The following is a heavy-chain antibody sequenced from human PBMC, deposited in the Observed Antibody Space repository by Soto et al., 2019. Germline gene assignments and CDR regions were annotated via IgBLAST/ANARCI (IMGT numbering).Heavy chain of an antibody. J-gene: IGHJ4*02. CDR1: GYTFTRYY. V-gene: IGHV1-46*01. Sequence: ASVKVSCKASGYTFTRYYMHWVRQAPGQGLEWMGIISPSDDATSYAEKFQGRLTMTKDTSTSTVYMEMSSLRSEDTAVYYCARDLTREGDYYARSGYYLDYWGQGTLVTVSS. CDR2: ISPSDDAT. D-gene: IGHD3-22*01. CDR3: ARDLTREGDYYARSGYYLDY.